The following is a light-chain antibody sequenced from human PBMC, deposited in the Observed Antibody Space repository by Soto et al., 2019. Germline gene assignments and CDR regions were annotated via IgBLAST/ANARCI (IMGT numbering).Light chain of an antibody. CDR3: QQSFSTPRT. CDR2: GAS. CDR1: QTISTY. J-gene: IGKJ1*01. Sequence: DIQMTQSPSPLSASIGYRFTITCRASQTISTYLNWYQQKPGKAPKLLIYGASSLQSGVPSRFSGSGSGTDFTLTISSLQPEDFGTYYCQQSFSTPRTFGQGTTGDIK. V-gene: IGKV1-39*01.